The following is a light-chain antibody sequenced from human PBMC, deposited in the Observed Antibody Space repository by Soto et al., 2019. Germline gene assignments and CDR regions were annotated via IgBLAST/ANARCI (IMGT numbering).Light chain of an antibody. Sequence: EIVLTHSTATLSFARVERATLSCRASQSVNIYLAWYQQKPGQAPRLLINNAFNRATGIPARFSGSGSGTDFTLTISSLEPEDFAVYYCQQRNNWPSTTFGPGTKVDI. V-gene: IGKV3-11*01. CDR3: QQRNNWPSTT. CDR2: NAF. J-gene: IGKJ3*01. CDR1: QSVNIY.